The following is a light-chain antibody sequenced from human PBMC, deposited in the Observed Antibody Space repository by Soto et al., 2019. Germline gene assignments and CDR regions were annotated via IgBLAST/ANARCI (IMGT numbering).Light chain of an antibody. J-gene: IGLJ1*01. CDR3: CSYAGSSTFYV. CDR1: SSDVGSYNL. V-gene: IGLV2-23*03. Sequence: QSALTQPASVSGSPGQSITISCTGTSSDVGSYNLVSWYQQHPGKAPKLMIYEGSKRPSGISNRFSGSKSGNTASLTISGLQAEDVADYSCCSYAGSSTFYVFGTGTNVTVL. CDR2: EGS.